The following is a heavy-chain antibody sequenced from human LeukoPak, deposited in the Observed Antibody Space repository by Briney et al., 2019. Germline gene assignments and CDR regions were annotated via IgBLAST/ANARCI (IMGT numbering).Heavy chain of an antibody. D-gene: IGHD3-3*01. CDR3: AKGRDSWSNKIVY. CDR1: GFTFSAYG. V-gene: IGHV3-30*18. J-gene: IGHJ4*02. Sequence: PGRSLRLSCAASGFTFSAYGMYWVRQAPGKGVGSVAVISYHGSNKYYADSVKGRFTISRDNSKNTLYLQMNSLRGEDTAVYYCAKGRDSWSNKIVYWGQGTLVSVSS. CDR2: ISYHGSNK.